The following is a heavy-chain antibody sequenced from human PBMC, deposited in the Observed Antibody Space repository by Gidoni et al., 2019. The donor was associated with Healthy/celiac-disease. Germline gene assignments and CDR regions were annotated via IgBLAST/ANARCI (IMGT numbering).Heavy chain of an antibody. CDR3: ARGRPYYDFWSGYYTGGYYYGMDV. V-gene: IGHV4-34*01. CDR2: INHSGST. D-gene: IGHD3-3*01. J-gene: IGHJ6*02. CDR1: GGSFRGYY. Sequence: QVQLQQWGAGLLKPSETLSLTCAVYGGSFRGYYWSWIRQPPGKGLEWIGEINHSGSTNYNPSLKSRVTISVDTSKNQFSLKLSSVTAADTAVYYCARGRPYYDFWSGYYTGGYYYGMDVWGQGTTVTVSS.